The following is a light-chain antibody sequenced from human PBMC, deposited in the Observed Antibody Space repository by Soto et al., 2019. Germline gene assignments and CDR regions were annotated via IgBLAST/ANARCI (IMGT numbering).Light chain of an antibody. CDR1: QTVRNNY. CDR3: QQYGSSPLT. V-gene: IGKV3-20*01. Sequence: IVLTQSPGTLSLSPGDRATLSCWASQTVRNNYLAWYQQKPGQAPRFLIYGASSRATGIPDRFSGSGSGTDFTLTISRLEPEDFAVYYCQQYGSSPLTFGGGTKVDIK. J-gene: IGKJ4*01. CDR2: GAS.